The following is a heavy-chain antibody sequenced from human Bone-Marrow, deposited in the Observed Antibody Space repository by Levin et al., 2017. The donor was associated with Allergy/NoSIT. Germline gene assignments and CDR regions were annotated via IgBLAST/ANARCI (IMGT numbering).Heavy chain of an antibody. V-gene: IGHV3-74*01. CDR2: INSDGSST. CDR3: ALIAAAGLNDY. CDR1: GFTFSSYW. Sequence: ESLKISCAASGFTFSSYWMHWVRQAPGKGLVWVSRINSDGSSTSYADSVKGRFTISRDNAKNTLYLQMNSLRAEDTAVYYCALIAAAGLNDYWGQGTLVTVSS. J-gene: IGHJ4*02. D-gene: IGHD6-13*01.